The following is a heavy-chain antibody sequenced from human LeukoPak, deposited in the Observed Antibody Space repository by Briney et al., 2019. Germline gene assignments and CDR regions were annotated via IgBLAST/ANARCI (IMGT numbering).Heavy chain of an antibody. J-gene: IGHJ3*02. D-gene: IGHD3-3*01. V-gene: IGHV3-48*02. Sequence: GGSLRLSCAASGFTLSGYSMNWVRQAPGKGLEWVSYINTGSGSAIFYADSVKGRFTISRDNAKNSLFLQMNSLRDEDTAVYYCAREGYYGAFDIWGQGTMVTVSS. CDR2: INTGSGSAI. CDR1: GFTLSGYS. CDR3: AREGYYGAFDI.